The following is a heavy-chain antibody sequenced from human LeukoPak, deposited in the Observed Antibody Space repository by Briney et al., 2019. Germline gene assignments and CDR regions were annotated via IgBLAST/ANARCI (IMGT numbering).Heavy chain of an antibody. CDR3: ARGDGYSGYDPRDYYYYMDV. V-gene: IGHV4-39*07. Sequence: SETLSLTCTVSGDSITGYYWGWIRQPPGKGLEWIGNIYYTGNTYYNASLKSRVTISVDTSKNQFSLKVISMTAADTAVYYCARGDGYSGYDPRDYYYYMDVWGKGTTVTISS. CDR1: GDSITGYY. CDR2: IYYTGNT. D-gene: IGHD5-12*01. J-gene: IGHJ6*03.